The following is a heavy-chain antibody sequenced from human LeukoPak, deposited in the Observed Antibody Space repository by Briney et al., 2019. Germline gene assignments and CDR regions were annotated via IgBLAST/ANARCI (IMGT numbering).Heavy chain of an antibody. CDR2: IYSGGTT. J-gene: IGHJ4*02. CDR3: ARENYGGTTGFDY. CDR1: GFTVSSNY. V-gene: IGHV3-66*01. D-gene: IGHD4-23*01. Sequence: GESLRLSCAASGFTVSSNYMNWVRQAPGKGLEWVSVIYSGGTTYYADSVKGRFTISRDNSKNTLYLQMSSLRAEDTVVYYCARENYGGTTGFDYWGQGTLVTVSS.